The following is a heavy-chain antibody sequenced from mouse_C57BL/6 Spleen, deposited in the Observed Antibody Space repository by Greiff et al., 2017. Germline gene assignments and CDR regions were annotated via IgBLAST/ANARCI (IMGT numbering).Heavy chain of an antibody. J-gene: IGHJ4*01. Sequence: VQLQESGAELAKPGASVKLSCKASGYTFTSYWMHWVKQRPGQGLEWIGYINPSSGYTKYKQKFKDKATLTADKSSSTAYMQLSSLTYEDSAVYYCARGTAQATGAMDYWGQGTSVTVSS. CDR2: INPSSGYT. D-gene: IGHD3-2*02. CDR1: GYTFTSYW. V-gene: IGHV1-7*01. CDR3: ARGTAQATGAMDY.